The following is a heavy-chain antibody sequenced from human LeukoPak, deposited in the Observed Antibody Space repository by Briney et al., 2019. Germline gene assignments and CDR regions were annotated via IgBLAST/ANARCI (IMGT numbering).Heavy chain of an antibody. CDR2: ISSSGSTI. D-gene: IGHD6-13*01. J-gene: IGHJ4*02. CDR1: GFTFSSYE. Sequence: GGSLRLSCAASGFTFSSYEMNWVRQAPGKGLEWVSYISSSGSTIYYADSVKGRFTISRDNAKNSLYLQMNSLRAEDTAVYYCARDGYSSSWYTAYWGQGTLVTVSS. CDR3: ARDGYSSSWYTAY. V-gene: IGHV3-48*03.